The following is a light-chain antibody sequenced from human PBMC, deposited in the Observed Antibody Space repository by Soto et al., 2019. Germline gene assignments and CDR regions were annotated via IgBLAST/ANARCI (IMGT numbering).Light chain of an antibody. CDR2: RTS. Sequence: EVVLTQCPGTLSLCLWERAPLSXVARERIYSAYLGWYQQKPGQAPRLLMFRTSSRATGIPARFSGSGSGTEFILTISSVESEDFAIYYCQQHNDWPTFGQGTRLEIK. CDR3: QQHNDWPT. CDR1: ERIYSAY. J-gene: IGKJ5*01. V-gene: IGKV3-15*01.